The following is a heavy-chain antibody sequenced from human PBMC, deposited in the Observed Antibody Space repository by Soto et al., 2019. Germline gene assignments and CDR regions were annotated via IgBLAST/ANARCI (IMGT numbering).Heavy chain of an antibody. CDR1: GFTFSSYG. J-gene: IGHJ6*03. V-gene: IGHV3-30*18. CDR3: AKSRATIFMDV. CDR2: ISYDGSNK. D-gene: IGHD3-9*01. Sequence: GGSLRLSCAASGFTFSSYGMHWVRQAPGKGLEWVAVISYDGSNKYYADSVKGRFTISRDNSKNTLYLQMNSLRAEDTAVYYCAKSRATIFMDVWGKGTTVTVSS.